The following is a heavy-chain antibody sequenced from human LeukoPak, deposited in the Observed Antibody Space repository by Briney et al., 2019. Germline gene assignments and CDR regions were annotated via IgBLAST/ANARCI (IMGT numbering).Heavy chain of an antibody. V-gene: IGHV4-59*08. CDR2: IFYSGST. D-gene: IGHD3-10*01. CDR3: ARPYGSGTMDV. J-gene: IGHJ6*04. Sequence: SETLSLTCSVSGGSISNYYWSWIRQPPGKGLEWIAYIFYSGSTDYNPSLKSRVTISVDTSKNQFSLKLSSVTAADTAVYYCARPYGSGTMDVWGKGTTVTISS. CDR1: GGSISNYY.